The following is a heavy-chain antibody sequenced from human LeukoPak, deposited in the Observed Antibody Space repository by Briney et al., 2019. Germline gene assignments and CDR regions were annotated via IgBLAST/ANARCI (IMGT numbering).Heavy chain of an antibody. V-gene: IGHV4-4*07. CDR3: ARFNWLPTQAYYYYYMDV. CDR2: IYTSGST. D-gene: IGHD1-1*01. J-gene: IGHJ6*03. Sequence: PSETLSLTCTVSGGSISSYHWSWIRQPAGKGLEWIGRIYTSGSTNYNPSLKSRVAMSVDTSKNQFSLKLNSVTAADTAVYYCARFNWLPTQAYYYYYMDVWGKGTTVTVSS. CDR1: GGSISSYH.